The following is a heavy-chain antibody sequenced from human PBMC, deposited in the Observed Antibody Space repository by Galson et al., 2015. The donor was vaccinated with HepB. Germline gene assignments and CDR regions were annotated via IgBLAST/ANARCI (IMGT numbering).Heavy chain of an antibody. Sequence: QSGAEVKKPGESLRISCKASGYTFTSYYMHWVRQAPGQGLEWMGIINPSGGSTSYAQKFQGRVTMTRDTSTSTVYMELSSLRSEDTAVYYCARDALMRGYYYYYMDVWGKGTTVTVSS. CDR1: GYTFTSYY. V-gene: IGHV1-46*01. J-gene: IGHJ6*03. CDR3: ARDALMRGYYYYYMDV. D-gene: IGHD2-8*01. CDR2: INPSGGST.